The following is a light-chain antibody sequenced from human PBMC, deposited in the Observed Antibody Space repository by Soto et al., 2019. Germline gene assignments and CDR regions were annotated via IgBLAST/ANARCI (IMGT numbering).Light chain of an antibody. CDR1: HVVSTY. CDR3: QHYYRYPYT. Sequence: AIRMTQSPSSLSASIGDRVTLTCRASHVVSTYLAWYQQKPGKAPKALIYAASFLQSGVPSRFSGSGSGTDFSLTISFLQSEDFATYYCQHYYRYPYTFGQGTTLQMK. V-gene: IGKV1-8*01. CDR2: AAS. J-gene: IGKJ2*01.